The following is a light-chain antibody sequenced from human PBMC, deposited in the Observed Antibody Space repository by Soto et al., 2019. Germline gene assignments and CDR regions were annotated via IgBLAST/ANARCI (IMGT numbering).Light chain of an antibody. CDR1: SSDVGGYNY. Sequence: QSVLIQPASVSGSPGQSITISCTGTSSDVGGYNYVSWYQQQSGKAPKLMIHEVSNRPSGVSNRFSGSKSGNTASLTISGLQAEDEADYYCSSYTSSRAYVFGIGTKLTVL. CDR2: EVS. V-gene: IGLV2-14*01. J-gene: IGLJ1*01. CDR3: SSYTSSRAYV.